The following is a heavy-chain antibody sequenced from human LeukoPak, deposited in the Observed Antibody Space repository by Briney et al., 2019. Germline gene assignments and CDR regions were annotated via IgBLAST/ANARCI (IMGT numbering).Heavy chain of an antibody. D-gene: IGHD5-12*01. J-gene: IGHJ4*02. V-gene: IGHV3-74*01. CDR2: FYSGESNA. CDR3: ARNRGYAFDL. CDR1: GFTFSIYW. Sequence: PGGSLRLSCAASGFTFSIYWMDWVRHVPGKGPVWVSRFYSGESNANYADSVKGRFTISRDNAKNMLYLQMNSLRAEDTAVYYCARNRGYAFDLWGQGTLVTVSS.